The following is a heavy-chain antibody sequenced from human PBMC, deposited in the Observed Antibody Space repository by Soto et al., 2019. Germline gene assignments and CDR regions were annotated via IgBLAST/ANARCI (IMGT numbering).Heavy chain of an antibody. CDR2: ISSSSSYI. V-gene: IGHV3-21*01. CDR1: GFTFSSYS. Sequence: GGSLRLSCAASGFTFSSYSMNWVRQAPGKGLEWVSSISSSSSYIYYADSVKGRFTISRDNAKNSLYLQMNSLRAEDTAVYYCARDHMVRPNYGMDVWGQGTTVTVSS. D-gene: IGHD3-10*01. J-gene: IGHJ6*02. CDR3: ARDHMVRPNYGMDV.